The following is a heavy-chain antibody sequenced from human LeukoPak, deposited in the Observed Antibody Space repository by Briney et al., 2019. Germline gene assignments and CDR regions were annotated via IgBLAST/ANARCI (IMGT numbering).Heavy chain of an antibody. CDR1: GFTFSSYG. V-gene: IGHV3-33*01. Sequence: QPGRSLRLSCAASGFTFSSYGMHWVRQAPGKGLEWVAVIWYDGSNKYYADSVKGRFTISRDNSMNTLYLQMNSLRAEDTAVYYCARGRDSWMTPYYFDYWGQGTLVTVSS. D-gene: IGHD2-21*01. J-gene: IGHJ4*02. CDR2: IWYDGSNK. CDR3: ARGRDSWMTPYYFDY.